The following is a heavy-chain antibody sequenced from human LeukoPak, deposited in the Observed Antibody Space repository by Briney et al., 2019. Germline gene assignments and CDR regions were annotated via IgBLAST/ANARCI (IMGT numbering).Heavy chain of an antibody. CDR3: ASLILTGYYSIVGAFDI. V-gene: IGHV4-59*11. Sequence: SETLSLTCTVSGGSISTHYWSWIRQPPGKGLEWIGYIYHSGATNYNPSLKRRVTISVDTSKNQFSLKLSSVTAADTAVYYCASLILTGYYSIVGAFDIWGQGTMVTVSS. J-gene: IGHJ3*02. CDR1: GGSISTHY. CDR2: IYHSGAT. D-gene: IGHD3-9*01.